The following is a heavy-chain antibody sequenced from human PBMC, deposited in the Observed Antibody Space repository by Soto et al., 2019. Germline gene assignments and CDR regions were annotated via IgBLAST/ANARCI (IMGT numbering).Heavy chain of an antibody. Sequence: QVQLQESSSGLVKPSQTLSLTCAVSGGSISSGAYSWSWIRQPPGKGLEWIGYVYNSGNSYYNPSLKSRVTISVDRSKNHFSLKLNSVTAADTAVYYCARKLGDFEDRSYWYFDLWGRGTLVTVSS. D-gene: IGHD2-21*02. V-gene: IGHV4-30-2*01. J-gene: IGHJ2*01. CDR1: GGSISSGAYS. CDR2: VYNSGNS. CDR3: ARKLGDFEDRSYWYFDL.